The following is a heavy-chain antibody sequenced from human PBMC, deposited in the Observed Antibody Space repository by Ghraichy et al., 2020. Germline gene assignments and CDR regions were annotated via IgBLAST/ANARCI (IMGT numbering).Heavy chain of an antibody. D-gene: IGHD2-15*01. V-gene: IGHV4-34*01. CDR1: GGSFSGYY. J-gene: IGHJ4*02. Sequence: SETLSLTCAVYGGSFSGYYWSWIRQPPGKGLEWIGEINHSGSTNYNPSLKSRVTISVDTSKNQFSLKLSSVTAADTAVYYCARGRGYCSGGSCLQSRYFDYWGQGTLVTVSS. CDR2: INHSGST. CDR3: ARGRGYCSGGSCLQSRYFDY.